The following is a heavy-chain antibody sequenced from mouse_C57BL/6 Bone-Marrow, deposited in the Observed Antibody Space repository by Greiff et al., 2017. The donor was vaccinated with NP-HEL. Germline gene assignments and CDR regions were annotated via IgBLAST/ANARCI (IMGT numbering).Heavy chain of an antibody. Sequence: VQLQQSGAELVRPGASVKLSCTASGFNIKDDYMHWVKQRPEQGLEWIGWIDPENGDTEYASKFQGKATITADTSSNTAYLQLSSLTSEDTAVYYGTGDDYYFDYWGQGTTRTVSS. CDR3: TGDDYYFDY. V-gene: IGHV14-4*01. J-gene: IGHJ2*01. D-gene: IGHD2-4*01. CDR1: GFNIKDDY. CDR2: IDPENGDT.